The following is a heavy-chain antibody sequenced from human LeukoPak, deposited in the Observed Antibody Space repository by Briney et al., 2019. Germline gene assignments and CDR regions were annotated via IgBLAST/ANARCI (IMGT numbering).Heavy chain of an antibody. D-gene: IGHD3-3*01. CDR3: ARAPSYYDFWSAEYYFDY. CDR2: ISSNGGST. J-gene: IGHJ4*02. CDR1: GFTFSSYA. V-gene: IGHV3-64*01. Sequence: GGSLRLSCAASGFTFSSYAMSWVRQAPGKGLGYVSAISSNGGSTYYANSVKGRFTISRDNSKNTLYLQMGSLRAEDTAVYYCARAPSYYDFWSAEYYFDYWGQGTLVTVSS.